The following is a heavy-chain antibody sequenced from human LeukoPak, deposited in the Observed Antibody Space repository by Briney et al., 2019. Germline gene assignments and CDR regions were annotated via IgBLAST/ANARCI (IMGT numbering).Heavy chain of an antibody. D-gene: IGHD6-13*01. CDR1: GGSISRSIYY. V-gene: IGHV4-61*05. J-gene: IGHJ4*02. CDR3: ARRSWYVDY. Sequence: SETLSLTCAVSGGSISRSIYYWGWIRQPPGKGLEWIGYIYDSLSTDYNPSLKSRVTISVDMSKNQFSLKLASVTAADTAVYYCARRSWYVDYWGQGTLVTVSS. CDR2: IYDSLST.